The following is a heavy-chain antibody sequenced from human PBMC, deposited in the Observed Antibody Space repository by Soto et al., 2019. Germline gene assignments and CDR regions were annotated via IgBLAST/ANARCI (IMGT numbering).Heavy chain of an antibody. J-gene: IGHJ4*02. CDR2: ISGYNGDT. D-gene: IGHD2-2*01. Sequence: ASVKVSCKTSGYVFSNYGISWVRQAPGQGLEWMGWISGYNGDTNYAQNLQDRVTMTTDTSTTTGYMELRSLRSDDTAMYYCARDADIVVGPGASSPFDFWGQGTLVTVSS. CDR3: ARDADIVVGPGASSPFDF. CDR1: GYVFSNYG. V-gene: IGHV1-18*04.